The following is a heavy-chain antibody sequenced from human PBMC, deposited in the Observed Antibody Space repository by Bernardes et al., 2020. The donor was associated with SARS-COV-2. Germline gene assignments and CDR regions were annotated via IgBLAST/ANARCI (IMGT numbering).Heavy chain of an antibody. Sequence: GSLSLSCAASGFTFSSYAMSWVRQAPGKGLEWVSAISGSGGSTYYADSVKGRFTISRDNSKNTLYLQMNSLRAEDTAVYYCAKDMSGSYYGDAFDIWGQGTMVTVSS. CDR3: AKDMSGSYYGDAFDI. CDR2: ISGSGGST. V-gene: IGHV3-23*01. CDR1: GFTFSSYA. J-gene: IGHJ3*02. D-gene: IGHD1-26*01.